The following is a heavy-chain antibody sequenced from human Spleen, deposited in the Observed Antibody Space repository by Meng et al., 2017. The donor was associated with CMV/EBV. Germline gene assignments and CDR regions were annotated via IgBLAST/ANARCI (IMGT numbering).Heavy chain of an antibody. J-gene: IGHJ5*02. CDR1: GYTFTSYG. Sequence: QVQRVQSGAAVKKPGASVKASCKASGYTFTSYGISWVRQAPGQGLEWMGWISAYNGNTNYAQKLQGRVTMTTDTSTSTAYMELRSLRSDDTAVYYCARDPIAAAGTSGDWFDPWGQGTLVTVSS. CDR2: ISAYNGNT. CDR3: ARDPIAAAGTSGDWFDP. D-gene: IGHD6-13*01. V-gene: IGHV1-18*01.